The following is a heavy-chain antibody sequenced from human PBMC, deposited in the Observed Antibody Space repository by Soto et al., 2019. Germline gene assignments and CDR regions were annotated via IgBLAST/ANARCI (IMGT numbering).Heavy chain of an antibody. CDR1: GFTFSSYA. CDR3: ARDPVAYCGGDCRTFDY. Sequence: QVQLVESGGGVVQPGRSLRLSCAASGFTFSSYAMHWVRQAPGKGLECVAVISYDGSNKYYADSVKGRFTISRDNAKNTLFLQMNSLRAEDTAVYYCARDPVAYCGGDCRTFDYWGQGTLFTVSS. D-gene: IGHD2-21*02. J-gene: IGHJ4*02. V-gene: IGHV3-30-3*01. CDR2: ISYDGSNK.